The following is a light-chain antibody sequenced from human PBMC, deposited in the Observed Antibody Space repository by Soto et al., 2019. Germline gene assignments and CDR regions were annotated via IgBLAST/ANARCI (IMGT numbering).Light chain of an antibody. Sequence: QSALTQPASVSGSPGQSITISCTGNSSDVGSYNLVSWYQQHPGKAPKLIIYDDNKRRSGVSNLFSGSKSGNTASLTISGLQAEDEADYYCCSYAGTSTVFGGGTKLTVL. CDR3: CSYAGTSTV. CDR2: DDN. J-gene: IGLJ3*02. CDR1: SSDVGSYNL. V-gene: IGLV2-23*01.